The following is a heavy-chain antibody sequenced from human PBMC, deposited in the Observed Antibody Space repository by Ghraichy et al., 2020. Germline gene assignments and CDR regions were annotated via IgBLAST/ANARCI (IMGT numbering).Heavy chain of an antibody. D-gene: IGHD3-3*01. Sequence: SETLSLTCTVGGYSVSSPNHFWGWLRQPPGKGLEWIGSIFYSGTTYYNPSLERRVTISVDTSRDRFSLKLRSLTAADTAVYYCVRPGLVVQNNGFYGPGVVGTWGQGTLVAVSA. J-gene: IGHJ5*02. CDR1: GYSVSSPNHF. CDR2: IFYSGTT. V-gene: IGHV4-39*02. CDR3: VRPGLVVQNNGFYGPGVVGT.